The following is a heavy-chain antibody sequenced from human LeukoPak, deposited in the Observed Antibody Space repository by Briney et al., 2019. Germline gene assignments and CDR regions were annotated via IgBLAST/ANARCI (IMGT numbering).Heavy chain of an antibody. D-gene: IGHD3-10*01. Sequence: GGSLRLSCTASGFTFGDYAMSWVRPAPGKGLEWVGFIRSKAYGGTTEYAASVKGRFTISRDDSKSIAYLQMNSLKTEDTAVYYCTFAYGSGSRRHHYYYYYGMDVWGKGTTVTVSS. J-gene: IGHJ6*04. CDR2: IRSKAYGGTT. CDR1: GFTFGDYA. V-gene: IGHV3-49*04. CDR3: TFAYGSGSRRHHYYYYYGMDV.